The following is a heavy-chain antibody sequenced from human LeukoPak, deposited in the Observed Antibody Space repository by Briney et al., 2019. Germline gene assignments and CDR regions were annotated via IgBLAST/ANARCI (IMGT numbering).Heavy chain of an antibody. Sequence: ASVKVSCKASGYTFTSYDINWVRQATGQGLEWMGWMNPNSGNTGYAQKFQGRVTMTRNTSISTAYMELSRLRSDDTAVYYCAMGGVVIPPRPNDAFDIWGQGTMVTVSS. CDR3: AMGGVVIPPRPNDAFDI. CDR2: MNPNSGNT. CDR1: GYTFTSYD. J-gene: IGHJ3*02. D-gene: IGHD3-3*01. V-gene: IGHV1-8*01.